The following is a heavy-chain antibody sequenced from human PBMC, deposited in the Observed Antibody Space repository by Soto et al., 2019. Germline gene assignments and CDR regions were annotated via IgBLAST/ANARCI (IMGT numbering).Heavy chain of an antibody. CDR3: ARDRWDDYTFNYCYYGMDV. CDR1: GGSISSGGYY. Sequence: QVQLQESGPGLVKPSQTLSLTCTVSGGSISSGGYYWSWIRQHPGKGLEWIGYIYYSGSTYYNPSLKSRVTISVDTSKNEFSLKLSSVIAADTAVYYCARDRWDDYTFNYCYYGMDVWGQGTTVTVSS. V-gene: IGHV4-31*03. CDR2: IYYSGST. J-gene: IGHJ6*02. D-gene: IGHD4-4*01.